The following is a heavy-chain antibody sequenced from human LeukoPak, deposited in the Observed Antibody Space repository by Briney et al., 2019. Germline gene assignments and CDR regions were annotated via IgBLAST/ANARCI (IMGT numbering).Heavy chain of an antibody. Sequence: SQTLSLTCTVSGGSISSGSYYWSWIRQPAGKGLEWLGRIYTSGSTNYNPSLKSRVTISVDTSKNQFSLKLSSVTAADTAVYYCARAPVGATHWYFDLWGRGTLVTVSS. D-gene: IGHD1-26*01. V-gene: IGHV4-61*02. J-gene: IGHJ2*01. CDR2: IYTSGST. CDR1: GGSISSGSYY. CDR3: ARAPVGATHWYFDL.